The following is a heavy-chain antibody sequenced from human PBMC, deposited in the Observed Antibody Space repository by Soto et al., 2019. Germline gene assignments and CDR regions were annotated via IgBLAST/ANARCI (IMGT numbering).Heavy chain of an antibody. CDR1: GDSFSGYY. CDR2: VYTSGST. D-gene: IGHD6-13*01. Sequence: QVQLQESGPGLVNPSETLSLTCTVSGDSFSGYYWSWIRQPAGKGLEWIGRVYTSGSTDYNPSLKSRVTVSVDTSKNQFSLKLSSVTAADTAVYYCAREAAETGGDGYWCDPWGQGTLVTVSS. V-gene: IGHV4-4*07. CDR3: AREAAETGGDGYWCDP. J-gene: IGHJ5*02.